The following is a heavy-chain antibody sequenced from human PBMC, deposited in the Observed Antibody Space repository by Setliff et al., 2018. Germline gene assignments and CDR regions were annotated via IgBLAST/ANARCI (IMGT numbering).Heavy chain of an antibody. J-gene: IGHJ1*01. CDR1: GYTFTGHY. CDR2: INPRTGVT. V-gene: IGHV1-2*02. Sequence: ASVKVSCKASGYTFTGHYIHWVRQAPGQGLEWMGWINPRTGVTNYAQKFQGRVTMTRDTSITTAYMDLSSLISDDTAVYYCSIPNYGDWGFFHHWGQGTLVTVSS. CDR3: SIPNYGDWGFFHH. D-gene: IGHD2-21*01.